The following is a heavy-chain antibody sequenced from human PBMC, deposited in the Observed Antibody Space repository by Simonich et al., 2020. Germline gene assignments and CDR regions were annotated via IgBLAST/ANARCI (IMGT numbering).Heavy chain of an antibody. CDR2: SNHSGST. J-gene: IGHJ4*02. V-gene: IGHV4-34*01. CDR3: ARHLQLGPFDY. Sequence: QVQLQQWGAGLLKPSETLSLTCAVYGGSFRGYYWSWIRQPPGKGLEWIGESNHSGSTNYNPSLKSRVTISVDTSKNQFSLKLSSVTAADTAVYYCARHLQLGPFDYWGQGTLVTVSS. D-gene: IGHD1-1*01. CDR1: GGSFRGYY.